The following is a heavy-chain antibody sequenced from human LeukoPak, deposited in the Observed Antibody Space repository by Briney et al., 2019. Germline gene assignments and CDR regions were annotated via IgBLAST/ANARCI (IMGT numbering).Heavy chain of an antibody. CDR1: GYTFTSYG. J-gene: IGHJ4*02. Sequence: ASVTVSCKASGYTFTSYGISWVRQAPGQGLEWMGWISAYNGNTNYAQKLQGRVTMTTDTSTSTAYMELRSLRFDDTAVYYCASGYVWGSYRYTEDTFPFDYWGRGSLVTVSS. D-gene: IGHD3-16*02. CDR3: ASGYVWGSYRYTEDTFPFDY. V-gene: IGHV1-18*01. CDR2: ISAYNGNT.